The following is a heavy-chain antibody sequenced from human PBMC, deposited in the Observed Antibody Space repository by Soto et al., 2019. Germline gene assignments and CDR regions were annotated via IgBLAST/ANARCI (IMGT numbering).Heavy chain of an antibody. CDR3: ARGGIATGWFDP. J-gene: IGHJ5*02. CDR1: GFTFNGYW. CDR2: INSDGSNT. V-gene: IGHV3-74*01. D-gene: IGHD6-13*01. Sequence: EVQLVESGGGLVQPGGSLRLSCAASGFTFNGYWMHWVRQAPGKGLVWVSRINSDGSNTTYADSVKGRFTISRDNAKNTLDQQMNSLRAADTAVYYGARGGIATGWFDPWGQGTLVTVSS.